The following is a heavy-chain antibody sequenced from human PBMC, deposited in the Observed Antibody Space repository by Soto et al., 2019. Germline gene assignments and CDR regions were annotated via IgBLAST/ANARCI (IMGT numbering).Heavy chain of an antibody. Sequence: GGSLRLSCAASGFTLSSHWVTWVRQAPGKGLEWVANIKQDGSQKYYVDSVKGRFTISRDNGKNSVYLQMNSLRDEDTAVYYCARSIAAESSYWGQGTLVTVSS. J-gene: IGHJ4*02. D-gene: IGHD6-13*01. CDR3: ARSIAAESSY. CDR1: GFTLSSHW. V-gene: IGHV3-7*01. CDR2: IKQDGSQK.